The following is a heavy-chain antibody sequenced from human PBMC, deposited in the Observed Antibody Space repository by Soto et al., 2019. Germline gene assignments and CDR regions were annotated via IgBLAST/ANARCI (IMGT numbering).Heavy chain of an antibody. CDR3: ARELDELRYFDWSDDAFDI. D-gene: IGHD3-9*01. Sequence: PGGSLRLSCAASGFTFSSYGMHWVRQAPGKGLEWVAVIWYDGSNKYYADSVKGRFTISRDNSKNTLYLQMNSLRAEDTAVYYCARELDELRYFDWSDDAFDIWGQGTMVTVSS. CDR2: IWYDGSNK. CDR1: GFTFSSYG. J-gene: IGHJ3*02. V-gene: IGHV3-33*01.